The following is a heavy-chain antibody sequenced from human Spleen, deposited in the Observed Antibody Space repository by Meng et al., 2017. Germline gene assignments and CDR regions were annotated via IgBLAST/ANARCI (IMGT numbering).Heavy chain of an antibody. V-gene: IGHV4-4*02. J-gene: IGHJ4*02. CDR1: GGSISSSNW. CDR2: IYHSGST. CDR3: AREHYDYVWGSYRNFDY. Sequence: SETLSLTCAVSGGSISSSNWWSWVRQPPGKGLEWIGEIYHSGSTYYNPSLKSRVTISVDTSKNQFSLKLSSVTAADTAVYYCAREHYDYVWGSYRNFDYWGQGTLVTVSS. D-gene: IGHD3-16*02.